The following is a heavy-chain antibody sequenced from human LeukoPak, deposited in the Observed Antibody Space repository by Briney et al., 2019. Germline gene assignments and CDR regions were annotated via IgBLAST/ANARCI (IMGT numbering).Heavy chain of an antibody. CDR3: AKDSCGGDCYSGY. Sequence: GGSLRLSCAASGFTFSSYGMHWVRQAPGKGLEWVAVIWYDGSNKYYADSVKGRFTISRDNSKNTLYQQMNSLRAEDTAVYYCAKDSCGGDCYSGYWGQGTLVTVSS. J-gene: IGHJ4*02. CDR2: IWYDGSNK. D-gene: IGHD2-21*02. V-gene: IGHV3-33*06. CDR1: GFTFSSYG.